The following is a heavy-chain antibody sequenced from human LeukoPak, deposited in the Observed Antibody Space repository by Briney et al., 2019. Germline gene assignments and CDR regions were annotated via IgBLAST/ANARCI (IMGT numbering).Heavy chain of an antibody. CDR1: GYSFTSYW. J-gene: IGHJ4*02. CDR2: IYPGDSDT. Sequence: GESLKISCKGSGYSFTSYWIGWVRQMPGKGLEWMGIIYPGDSDTRYSPSFQGQVTISADKSISTAYLQWSSLKASDTVMYYCARLAFNGMVRGVTYYFDYWGQGTLVTVSS. D-gene: IGHD3-10*01. V-gene: IGHV5-51*01. CDR3: ARLAFNGMVRGVTYYFDY.